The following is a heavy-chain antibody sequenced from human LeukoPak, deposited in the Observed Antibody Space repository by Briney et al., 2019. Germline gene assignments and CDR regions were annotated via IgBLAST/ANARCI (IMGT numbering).Heavy chain of an antibody. V-gene: IGHV1-69*01. Sequence: SVKVSCKASVGTFSSYAISWVRQAPGQGLEWMGGIIPIFGTANYAQKFQGRVTITADESTSTAYMELSSLRSEDTAVYYCATGPLVPAARFSYYYYMDVWGKGTTVTVSS. CDR1: VGTFSSYA. D-gene: IGHD2-2*01. CDR3: ATGPLVPAARFSYYYYMDV. J-gene: IGHJ6*03. CDR2: IIPIFGTA.